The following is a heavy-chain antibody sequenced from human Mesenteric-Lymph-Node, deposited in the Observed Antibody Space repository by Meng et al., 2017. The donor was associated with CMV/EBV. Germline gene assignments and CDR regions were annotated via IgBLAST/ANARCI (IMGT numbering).Heavy chain of an antibody. J-gene: IGHJ4*02. CDR2: VNWWSTDI. V-gene: IGHV3-9*02. CDR3: ARDAVVPAAI. D-gene: IGHD2-2*02. CDR1: GFTSDDYA. Sequence: GGSLRLSCAASGFTSDDYAMHWVRQAPGRGLEWVAGVNWWSTDIRYADSVRGRFTISRDNAKNSLYLQMNSLRAEDTAVYYCARDAVVPAAIWGQGTLVTVSS.